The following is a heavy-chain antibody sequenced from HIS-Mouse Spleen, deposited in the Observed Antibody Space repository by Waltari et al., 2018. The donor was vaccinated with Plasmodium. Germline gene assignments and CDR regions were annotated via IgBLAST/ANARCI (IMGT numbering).Heavy chain of an antibody. D-gene: IGHD1-1*01. CDR2: INHSGST. V-gene: IGHV4-34*01. Sequence: QVQLQQWGAGLLKPSETLSLTCAVYGGSFSGYYGSWIRQPPGKGLEWIGEINHSGSTNYNPSLKSRVTISVDTSKNQFSLKLSSVTAADTAVYYCARWPPVRAFDIWGQGTMVTVSS. CDR1: GGSFSGYY. J-gene: IGHJ3*02. CDR3: ARWPPVRAFDI.